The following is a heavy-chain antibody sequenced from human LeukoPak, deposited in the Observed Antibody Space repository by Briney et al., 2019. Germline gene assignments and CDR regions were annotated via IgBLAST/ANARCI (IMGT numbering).Heavy chain of an antibody. CDR3: AREVMITFGGVIAISRRGYYFDY. D-gene: IGHD3-16*02. CDR2: ISAYNGNT. CDR1: GYTFTSYG. Sequence: GASVKVSCKASGYTFTSYGISWVRQAPGQGLEWMGWISAYNGNTNYAQKLQGRVTMTTDTSTSTAYMELRSLRSDDTAVYYCAREVMITFGGVIAISRRGYYFDYWGQGTLVTASS. J-gene: IGHJ4*02. V-gene: IGHV1-18*01.